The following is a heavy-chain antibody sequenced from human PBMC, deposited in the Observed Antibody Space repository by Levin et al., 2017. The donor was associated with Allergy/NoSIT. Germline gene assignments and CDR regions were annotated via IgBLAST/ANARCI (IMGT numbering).Heavy chain of an antibody. CDR3: ARFARPAGVYGSSDSFDI. CDR2: FRDTRYT. J-gene: IGHJ3*02. CDR1: GFTFSNYA. Sequence: GESLKISCAASGFTFSNYAMSWVRQAPGKGLEWVAGFRDTRYTNYADSVNGRFTIFSDNSRNMFYLQMNSMRAEDTAVYYCARFARPAGVYGSSDSFDIWGQGTMVTVSS. D-gene: IGHD2-15*01. V-gene: IGHV3-23*01.